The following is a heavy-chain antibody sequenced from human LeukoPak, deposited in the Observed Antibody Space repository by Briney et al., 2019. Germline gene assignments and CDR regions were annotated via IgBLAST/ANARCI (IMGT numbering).Heavy chain of an antibody. CDR2: ISAYNGNT. V-gene: IGHV1-18*01. CDR3: ARAIPRQLLYPGGWFDP. CDR1: GYTFTSYG. Sequence: GASVKVSCKASGYTFTSYGISWVRQAPGQGLEWMGWISAYNGNTNYAQKLQGRVTMTTDTSTSTAYMELRSLRSDDTAVYYCARAIPRQLLYPGGWFDPWGQGTLVTVSS. J-gene: IGHJ5*02. D-gene: IGHD2-2*02.